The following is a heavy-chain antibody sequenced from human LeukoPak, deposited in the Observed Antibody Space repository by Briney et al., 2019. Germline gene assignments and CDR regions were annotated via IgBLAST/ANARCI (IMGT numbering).Heavy chain of an antibody. CDR2: ISYDGSNK. Sequence: GGSLRLSCAASGFTFSSYAMHWVRQAPGKGLEWVAVISYDGSNKYYADSVKGRFTISRDNAKNSLYLQMNSLRAEDTAVYYCARDRPLFYDILTGYRDYWGQGTLVTVSS. V-gene: IGHV3-30*04. CDR3: ARDRPLFYDILTGYRDY. CDR1: GFTFSSYA. J-gene: IGHJ4*02. D-gene: IGHD3-9*01.